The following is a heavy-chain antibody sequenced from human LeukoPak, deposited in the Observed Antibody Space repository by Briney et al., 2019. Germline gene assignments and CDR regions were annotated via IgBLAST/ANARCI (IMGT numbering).Heavy chain of an antibody. CDR1: GFTVSNNY. J-gene: IGHJ4*02. V-gene: IGHV3-48*02. CDR3: ARGKDILTGSPGY. Sequence: GGSLRLSCAASGFTVSNNYMNWVRQAPGKGLEWVSYISSSSSTIYYADSVKGRFTISRDNAKNSLYLQMNSLRDEDTAVYYCARGKDILTGSPGYWGQGTLVTVSS. CDR2: ISSSSSTI. D-gene: IGHD3-9*01.